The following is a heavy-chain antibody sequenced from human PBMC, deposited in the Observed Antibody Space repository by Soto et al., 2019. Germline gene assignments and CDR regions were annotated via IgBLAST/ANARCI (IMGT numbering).Heavy chain of an antibody. Sequence: QVQLQESGPGLVKPSETLSLTCTVSGGSISSYYWSWIRQPPGKGLEWIGYIYYSGSTNYNPSLKSRGTITVDTSKNQFSLQLSSVTAADTAVYYCAREGTTVDSCYYYGMDVWGQGTTVTVSS. V-gene: IGHV4-59*01. D-gene: IGHD1-1*01. J-gene: IGHJ6*02. CDR1: GGSISSYY. CDR3: AREGTTVDSCYYYGMDV. CDR2: IYYSGST.